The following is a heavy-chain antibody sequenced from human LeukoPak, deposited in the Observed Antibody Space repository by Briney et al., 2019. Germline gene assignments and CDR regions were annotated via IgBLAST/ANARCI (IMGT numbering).Heavy chain of an antibody. Sequence: PSETLSLTCTVSGGSISSGSYYWGWIRQPPGKGLEWIGSIYYSGSTYYNPSLKSRVTISVDTSKNQFSLKLSSVTAADTAVYYCARHKSSAYSSSWYVGYWGQGTLVTVSS. J-gene: IGHJ4*02. D-gene: IGHD6-13*01. CDR2: IYYSGST. CDR1: GGSISSGSYY. V-gene: IGHV4-39*01. CDR3: ARHKSSAYSSSWYVGY.